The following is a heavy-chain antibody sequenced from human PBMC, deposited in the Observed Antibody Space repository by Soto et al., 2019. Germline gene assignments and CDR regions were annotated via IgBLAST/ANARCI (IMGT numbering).Heavy chain of an antibody. D-gene: IGHD3-10*01. V-gene: IGHV4-30-2*01. Sequence: PSETLSLTCAVSGGSISSGGYSWSWIRQPPGKGLEWIGYIYHSGSTYYNPSLKSRVTISVDRSKNQFSLKLSSVTAADTAVYYCARGRYGSGSYFDYWGQGTLVTVYS. J-gene: IGHJ4*02. CDR3: ARGRYGSGSYFDY. CDR2: IYHSGST. CDR1: GGSISSGGYS.